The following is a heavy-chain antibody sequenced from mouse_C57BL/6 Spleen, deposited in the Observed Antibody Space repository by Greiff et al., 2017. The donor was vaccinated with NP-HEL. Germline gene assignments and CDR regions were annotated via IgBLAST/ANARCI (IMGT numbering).Heavy chain of an antibody. D-gene: IGHD1-1*01. CDR2: INPNNGGT. Sequence: EVQLQQSGPELVKPGASVKISCKASGYTFTDYYMNWVKQSHGKSLEWIGDINPNNGGTSYNQTLKGKATLTVDKSSSTAYMELRSLTSEDSAGDYCARPPGSSYVHWYLDVWGTGTTVTVAS. V-gene: IGHV1-26*01. CDR3: ARPPGSSYVHWYLDV. CDR1: GYTFTDYY. J-gene: IGHJ1*03.